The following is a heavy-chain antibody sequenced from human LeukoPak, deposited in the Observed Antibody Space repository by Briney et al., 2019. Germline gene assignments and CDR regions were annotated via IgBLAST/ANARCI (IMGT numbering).Heavy chain of an antibody. J-gene: IGHJ6*02. V-gene: IGHV3-30*18. D-gene: IGHD1-26*01. CDR1: GFTFSTYA. CDR3: AKDLELTRYYYYGMDV. CDR2: ISYDGSNK. Sequence: GGSLRLSCAASGFTFSTYAMHWVRQAPGKGLEWVAVISYDGSNKYYADSVKGRFTISRDNSKNTLYLQMNTLRAEDTAVYYCAKDLELTRYYYYGMDVWGQGTTVTVSS.